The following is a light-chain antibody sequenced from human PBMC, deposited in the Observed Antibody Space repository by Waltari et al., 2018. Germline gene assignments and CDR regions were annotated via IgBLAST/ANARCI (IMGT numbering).Light chain of an antibody. V-gene: IGKV3-11*01. CDR2: DAS. J-gene: IGKJ4*01. CDR1: QSVSSH. CDR3: QQRSNWPLT. Sequence: EIVLTQSPATLSLSPGERATLSCRASQSVSSHLAWYQQKPGQAPRPLIYDASNRATGIPARFSGSGSGTDFTLTISSLEPEDFAVYYCQQRSNWPLTFGGGTKVEIK.